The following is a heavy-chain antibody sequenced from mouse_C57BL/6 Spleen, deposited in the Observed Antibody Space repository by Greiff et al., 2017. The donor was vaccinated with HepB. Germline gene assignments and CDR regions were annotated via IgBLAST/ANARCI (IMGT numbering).Heavy chain of an antibody. V-gene: IGHV1-85*01. Sequence: AQLQHSGPELVKPGASVKLSCKASGYTFTSYDINWVKQRPGQGLEWIGWIYPRDGSTKYNEKFKGQATLSVDTSSSTADMELHSLTSEDSAVYCCARAPAYYSIWYFDVWGTGTTVTVSS. CDR1: GYTFTSYD. CDR3: ARAPAYYSIWYFDV. J-gene: IGHJ1*03. CDR2: IYPRDGST. D-gene: IGHD2-5*01.